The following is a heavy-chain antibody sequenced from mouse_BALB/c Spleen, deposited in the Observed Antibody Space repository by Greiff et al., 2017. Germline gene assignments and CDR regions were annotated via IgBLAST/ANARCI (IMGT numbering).Heavy chain of an antibody. CDR3: ARSGIYFGSTPYFDY. J-gene: IGHJ2*01. CDR1: GYTFTSYW. V-gene: IGHV1S132*01. Sequence: QVQLQQSGAELVKPGASVKLSCKTSGYTFTSYWIQWVKQRPGQGLGWIGEIFPGTGTTYDNEKFKGKATLTIDTSSSTAYMQLSSLTSEDSVVYFCARSGIYFGSTPYFDYWGQGTTLTVSS. D-gene: IGHD1-1*01. CDR2: IFPGTGTT.